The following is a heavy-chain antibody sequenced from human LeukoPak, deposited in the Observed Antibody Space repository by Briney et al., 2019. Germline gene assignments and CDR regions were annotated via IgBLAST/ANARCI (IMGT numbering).Heavy chain of an antibody. D-gene: IGHD6-13*01. CDR3: ARSGIAAAGADY. CDR1: GFTVSSYG. CDR2: IWYDGSNK. V-gene: IGHV3-33*01. J-gene: IGHJ4*02. Sequence: GRSLRLSCAASGFTVSSYGMHWVRQAPGKGLEWVAVIWYDGSNKYYADSVKGRFTISRDNSKNTLYLQMNSLRAEDTAVYYCARSGIAAAGADYWGQGTLVTVSS.